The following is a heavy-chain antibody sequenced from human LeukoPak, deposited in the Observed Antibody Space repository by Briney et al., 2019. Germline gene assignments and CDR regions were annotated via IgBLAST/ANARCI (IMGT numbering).Heavy chain of an antibody. D-gene: IGHD6-19*01. CDR2: IYYSGST. V-gene: IGHV4-59*01. CDR1: GGSISSYY. J-gene: IGHJ4*02. CDR3: ARVRVSSGWYIDY. Sequence: SETLSLTCTVSGGSISSYYWSWIRQPPGRGLEWIGYIYYSGSTNYNPSLKSRVTIPVDTSKNQFSLKLSSVTAADTAVYYCARVRVSSGWYIDYWGQGTLVTVSS.